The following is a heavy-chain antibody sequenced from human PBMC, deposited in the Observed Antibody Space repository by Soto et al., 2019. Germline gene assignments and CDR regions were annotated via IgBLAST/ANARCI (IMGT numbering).Heavy chain of an antibody. CDR1: GGSIVNHY. D-gene: IGHD5-12*01. CDR3: ARRIGFYFYMDV. Sequence: SQTLSLTYTVAGGSIVNHYGNWIRQSPGKGPEWIGYIYHTGSTNYNPSLKSRVTMSVDTPKNQFSLRLTSVTAADTAVYYCARRIGFYFYMDVWGKGTTVTVSS. J-gene: IGHJ6*03. V-gene: IGHV4-59*08. CDR2: IYHTGST.